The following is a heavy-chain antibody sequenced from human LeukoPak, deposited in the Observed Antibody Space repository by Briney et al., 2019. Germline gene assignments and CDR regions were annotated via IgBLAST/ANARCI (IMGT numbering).Heavy chain of an antibody. J-gene: IGHJ3*02. CDR3: ARAPSIAARYDAFDI. V-gene: IGHV3-48*03. CDR1: EFTFTSYE. Sequence: GGSLRLSCAASEFTFTSYELNWVRQAPGKGLEWVSYISSSGNTISYADSVKGRFTISRDNAKNSLYLQVISLRAEDTAVYYCARAPSIAARYDAFDIWGQGTMVTVSS. CDR2: ISSSGNTI. D-gene: IGHD6-6*01.